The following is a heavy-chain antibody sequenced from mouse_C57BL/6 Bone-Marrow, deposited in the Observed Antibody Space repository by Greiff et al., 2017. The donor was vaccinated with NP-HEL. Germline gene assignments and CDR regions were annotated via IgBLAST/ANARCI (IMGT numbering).Heavy chain of an antibody. D-gene: IGHD1-1*01. J-gene: IGHJ1*03. CDR2: ISSGSSTI. CDR3: ARATVVAPYWYFDV. CDR1: GFTFSDYG. V-gene: IGHV5-17*01. Sequence: DVKLVESGGGLVKPGGSLKLSCAASGFTFSDYGMHWVRQAPEKGLEWVAYISSGSSTIYYADTVKGRFTISRDNAKNTLFLQMTSLRSEDTAMYYCARATVVAPYWYFDVWGTGTTVTVSS.